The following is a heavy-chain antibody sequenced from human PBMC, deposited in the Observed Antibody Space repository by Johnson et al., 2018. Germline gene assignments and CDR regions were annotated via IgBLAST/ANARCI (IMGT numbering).Heavy chain of an antibody. J-gene: IGHJ6*03. CDR1: GGSMTSGSYF. D-gene: IGHD2-2*01. Sequence: QVQLQESGPGLVKPSQTLSLTCTVSGGSMTSGSYFWSWVRQPAGKGLEWIGRVYNGGSATYNTSLQSRVTISVHTSENQFSPKLSSVTAADPAVYYCARAGYCSRTRCHYYMGVWGKGATVTVSS. CDR2: VYNGGSA. CDR3: ARAGYCSRTRCHYYMGV. V-gene: IGHV4-61*02.